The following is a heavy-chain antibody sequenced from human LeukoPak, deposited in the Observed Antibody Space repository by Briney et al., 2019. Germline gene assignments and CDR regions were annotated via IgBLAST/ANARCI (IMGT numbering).Heavy chain of an antibody. J-gene: IGHJ4*02. CDR1: SGSISSSGYY. CDR2: IYYSGST. D-gene: IGHD3-10*01. Sequence: SETLSLTCTVSSGSISSSGYYCSWIRQHTGKGLEWIGCIYYSGSTYYNPSLKSRVTISVDTSKNQFSLSLSSVTAADTAVYYCARNADMYYYVDNWGQGTLVTVSS. CDR3: ARNADMYYYVDN. V-gene: IGHV4-31*03.